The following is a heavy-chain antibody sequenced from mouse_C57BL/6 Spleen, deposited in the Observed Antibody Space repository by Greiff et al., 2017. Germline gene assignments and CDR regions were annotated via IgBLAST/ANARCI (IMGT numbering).Heavy chain of an antibody. J-gene: IGHJ1*03. V-gene: IGHV7-1*01. CDR1: GFTFSDFY. CDR3: ARDPPYYYGSSYWYFDV. CDR2: SRNKANDYTT. Sequence: EVKLVESGGGLVQSGRSLRLSCATSGFTFSDFYMEWVRQAPGKGLEWIAASRNKANDYTTEYSASVKGRFIVSRDTSQSILYLQMNALRAEDTAIYYCARDPPYYYGSSYWYFDVWGTGTTVTVSS. D-gene: IGHD1-1*01.